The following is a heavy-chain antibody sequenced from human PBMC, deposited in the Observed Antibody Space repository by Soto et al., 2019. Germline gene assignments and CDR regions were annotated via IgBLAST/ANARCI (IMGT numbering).Heavy chain of an antibody. CDR2: INSDGSST. CDR1: GFTFSSYW. V-gene: IGHV3-74*01. CDR3: AVAVAGPTAIGY. D-gene: IGHD6-19*01. Sequence: EVQLVESGGGLVQPGGSLRLSCAASGFTFSSYWMHWVRQAPGKGLVWVSRINSDGSSTSYADSVKGRFTISRDNAKNTLDLQMNSLRAEYTAVYYCAVAVAGPTAIGYWGQGTLVTVSS. J-gene: IGHJ4*02.